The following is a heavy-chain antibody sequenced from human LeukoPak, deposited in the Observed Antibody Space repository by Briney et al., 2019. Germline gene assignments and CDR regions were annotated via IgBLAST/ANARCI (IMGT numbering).Heavy chain of an antibody. CDR2: IRYDTAYR. CDR1: GFTFRSYG. D-gene: IGHD3-9*01. V-gene: IGHV3-30*02. Sequence: PGGPLRLSCIASGFTFRSYGMHWVRQAPGRGLKWVAFIRYDTAYRYYEDSVKGRFTISKDNSKNTLSLEMNSLRLEDTAVYYCAKDSGYGAFDNWGQGTLVTVSS. CDR3: AKDSGYGAFDN. J-gene: IGHJ4*02.